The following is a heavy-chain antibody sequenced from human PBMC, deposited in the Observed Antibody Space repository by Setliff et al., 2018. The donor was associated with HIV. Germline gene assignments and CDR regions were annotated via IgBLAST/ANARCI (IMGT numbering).Heavy chain of an antibody. V-gene: IGHV1-18*04. CDR3: ASRGELGKNFYYYYMDV. CDR1: GYTFTAYY. D-gene: IGHD7-27*01. J-gene: IGHJ6*03. Sequence: ASVKVSCKAYGYTFTAYYMHWVRQAPGQGLEWMGWISAYNGNTNYAQTLQGRVTMTTDTSTTTAYMELSSLRSEDTAVYYCASRGELGKNFYYYYMDVWGKGTTVTVSS. CDR2: ISAYNGNT.